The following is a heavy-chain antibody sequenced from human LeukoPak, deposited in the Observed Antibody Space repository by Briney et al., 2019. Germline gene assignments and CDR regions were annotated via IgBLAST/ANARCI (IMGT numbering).Heavy chain of an antibody. J-gene: IGHJ1*01. CDR3: AKGYAVNYYGSGSYSEYFQH. D-gene: IGHD3-10*01. CDR1: GFTFSSYG. Sequence: GGSLRLSCAASGFTFSSYGMHWVRQAPGKGLEWVAVISYDGSNKYYADSVKGRFTISRDNSKSTLYLQMNSLRAEDTAVYYCAKGYAVNYYGSGSYSEYFQHWGQGTLVTVSS. CDR2: ISYDGSNK. V-gene: IGHV3-30*18.